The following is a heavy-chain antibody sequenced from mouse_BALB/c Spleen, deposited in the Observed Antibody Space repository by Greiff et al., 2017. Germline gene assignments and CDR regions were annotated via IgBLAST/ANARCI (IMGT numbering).Heavy chain of an antibody. CDR2: ISSGGSYT. J-gene: IGHJ2*01. Sequence: EVQRVESGGGLVKPGGSLKLSCAASGFTFSSYTMSWVRQTPEKRLEWVATISSGGSYTYYPDSVKGRFTISRDNAKNTLYLQMSSLKSEDTAMYYCTRVVENSYYFDYWGQGTTLTVSS. V-gene: IGHV5-6-4*01. CDR1: GFTFSSYT. CDR3: TRVVENSYYFDY.